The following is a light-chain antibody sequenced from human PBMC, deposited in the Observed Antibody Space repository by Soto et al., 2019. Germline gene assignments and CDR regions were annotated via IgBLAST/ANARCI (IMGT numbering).Light chain of an antibody. Sequence: VLRRYPATLSVSLGQGVTLSCRASQGIGETLSWYQHKPGQTPCLLTYDTSARATVVPARFSCSRSGRDFTLANNSLQSEDFAIYYCQRYNNSPLPVGGGTKVDIK. CDR1: QGIGET. CDR3: QRYNNSPLP. J-gene: IGKJ4*02. V-gene: IGKV3-15*01. CDR2: DTS.